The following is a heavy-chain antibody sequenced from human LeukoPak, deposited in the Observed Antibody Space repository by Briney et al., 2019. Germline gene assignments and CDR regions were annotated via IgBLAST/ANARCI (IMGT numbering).Heavy chain of an antibody. D-gene: IGHD3-3*01. CDR3: ARVPDTYDFWSGFFDY. CDR1: GGSISSYY. Sequence: PSETLSLTCTVSGGSISSYYWSWIRQPPGKGLEWIGYIYYSGSTNYNPSLKSRVTISVDTSKNQFSLKLSSVTAADTAVYYCARVPDTYDFWSGFFDYWGQGTLVTVSS. V-gene: IGHV4-59*01. CDR2: IYYSGST. J-gene: IGHJ4*02.